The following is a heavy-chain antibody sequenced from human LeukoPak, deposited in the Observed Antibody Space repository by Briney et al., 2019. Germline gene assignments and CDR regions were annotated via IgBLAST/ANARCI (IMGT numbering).Heavy chain of an antibody. CDR3: ARDQQSSDYSSGWSRLVDAFDI. V-gene: IGHV6-1*01. D-gene: IGHD6-19*01. Sequence: SQTLSLTCAISGDSVSSNSAAWNWIRQSPSRGLEWLGRTYYRSKWYNDYAVSVKSRITINPDTSKNQFSLQLNSVTPEDTAVYYCARDQQSSDYSSGWSRLVDAFDIWGQGTMVTVSS. J-gene: IGHJ3*02. CDR1: GDSVSSNSAA. CDR2: TYYRSKWYN.